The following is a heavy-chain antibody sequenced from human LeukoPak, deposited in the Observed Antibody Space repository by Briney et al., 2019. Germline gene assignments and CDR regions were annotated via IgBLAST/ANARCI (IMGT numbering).Heavy chain of an antibody. CDR1: GGSISSYY. J-gene: IGHJ4*02. Sequence: PSETLSLTCTVSGGSISSYYWSWIRQPPGKGLEWIGYIYYSGSTNYNPSLKSRVTISVDTSKNQFSLKLNSMTAADTAVYYCARDQQLVRFDYWGQGTLVTVSS. V-gene: IGHV4-59*01. D-gene: IGHD6-13*01. CDR3: ARDQQLVRFDY. CDR2: IYYSGST.